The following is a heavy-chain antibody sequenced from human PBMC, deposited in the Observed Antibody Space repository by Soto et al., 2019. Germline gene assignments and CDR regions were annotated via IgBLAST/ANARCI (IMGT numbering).Heavy chain of an antibody. CDR1: GGSISSGGYY. D-gene: IGHD4-17*01. CDR3: ARLYGDGLNYYYGMDV. CDR2: IYYSGST. V-gene: IGHV4-31*03. Sequence: QVQLQESGPGLVKPSQTLSLTCTVSGGSISSGGYYWSWIRQHPAKGLEWIGYIYYSGSTYYNPSLKSRLTISVDTSKNQFSLKLSSVTAADTAVYYCARLYGDGLNYYYGMDVWGQGTTVTVSS. J-gene: IGHJ6*02.